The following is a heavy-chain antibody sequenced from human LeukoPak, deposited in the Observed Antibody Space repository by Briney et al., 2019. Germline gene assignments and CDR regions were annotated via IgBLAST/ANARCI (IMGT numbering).Heavy chain of an antibody. CDR2: ISSSGSTI. D-gene: IGHD3-10*01. J-gene: IGHJ4*02. Sequence: GGSLRLSCAASGFTFSSYEINWVRQAPGKGLEWVSYISSSGSTIYYADSVKGRFTISRDNAKNSLYLQMNSLRAEDTAVYFCAKDHKWWREYFYASGTYRGLFDYWGQGTLVTVSS. CDR3: AKDHKWWREYFYASGTYRGLFDY. V-gene: IGHV3-48*03. CDR1: GFTFSSYE.